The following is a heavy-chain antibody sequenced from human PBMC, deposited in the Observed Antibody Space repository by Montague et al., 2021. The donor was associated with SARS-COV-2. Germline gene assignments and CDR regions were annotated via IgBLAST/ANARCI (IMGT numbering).Heavy chain of an antibody. J-gene: IGHJ4*02. CDR3: ARGFDY. V-gene: IGHV4-59*01. Sequence: SETLPLTCTVSGGSISSYYRSRIRQNPGKGLEWIGYIYYSGSTNYNPSLKSRVTISVDTSKNQFSLKLSSVTAADTAVYYCARGFDYWGQGTLVTVSS. CDR1: GGSISSYY. CDR2: IYYSGST.